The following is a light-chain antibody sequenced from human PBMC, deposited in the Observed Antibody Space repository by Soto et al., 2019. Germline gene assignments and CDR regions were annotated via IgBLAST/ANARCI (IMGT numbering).Light chain of an antibody. CDR1: QSVSSY. Sequence: EIVLTQSPATLSLSPGERATLSCRASQSVSSYLAWYQQKPGQAPRFLIYDASNRATGIPARFSGSGSGTDFTFTISSLEPEDFAVYYCQQRSNWPWTFGQGTKVDIK. V-gene: IGKV3-11*01. CDR3: QQRSNWPWT. J-gene: IGKJ1*01. CDR2: DAS.